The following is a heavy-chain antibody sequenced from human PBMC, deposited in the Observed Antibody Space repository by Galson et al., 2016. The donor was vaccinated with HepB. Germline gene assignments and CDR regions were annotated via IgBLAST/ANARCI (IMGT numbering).Heavy chain of an antibody. D-gene: IGHD4-23*01. CDR2: TYYRSKWFN. J-gene: IGHJ4*01. CDR1: GDSVSSNSAA. CDR3: ARTNSKTHGGGNLDY. Sequence: CAISGDSVSSNSAAWNWIRQSPSRGLEWLGRTYYRSKWFNDYAPSVKSRITISLHTSKNQFSLHLNSVTPEDTAVYYCARTNSKTHGGGNLDYWGQGTLVTVSS. V-gene: IGHV6-1*01.